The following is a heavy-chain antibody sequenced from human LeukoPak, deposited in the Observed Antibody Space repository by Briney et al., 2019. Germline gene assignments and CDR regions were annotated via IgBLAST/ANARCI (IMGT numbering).Heavy chain of an antibody. V-gene: IGHV3-9*01. J-gene: IGHJ4*02. CDR1: GFTFDDYA. Sequence: GGSLRLSCAASGFTFDDYAMHWVRHAPGKGLEWVSGISWNSGSIGYADSVKGRFTISRDNAKNSLYLQMNSLRAEDTALYYCAKGPAMGATFDYWGQGTLVTVSS. CDR3: AKGPAMGATFDY. D-gene: IGHD1-26*01. CDR2: ISWNSGSI.